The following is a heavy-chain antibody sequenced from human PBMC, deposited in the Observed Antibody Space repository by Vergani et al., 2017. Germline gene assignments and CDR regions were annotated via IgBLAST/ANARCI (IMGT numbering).Heavy chain of an antibody. CDR2: ISAYNGNT. V-gene: IGHV1-18*01. Sequence: QVQLVQSGAEVKKPGASVKVSCKASGYTFTSYGISWVRQAPGQGLEWMGWISAYNGNTNYAQKLQGRVTMTTDTPTSTAYMELRSLRSDDTAVYYCARFSSSWYYYYGMDVWGQGTTVTVSS. J-gene: IGHJ6*02. CDR3: ARFSSSWYYYYGMDV. CDR1: GYTFTSYG. D-gene: IGHD6-13*01.